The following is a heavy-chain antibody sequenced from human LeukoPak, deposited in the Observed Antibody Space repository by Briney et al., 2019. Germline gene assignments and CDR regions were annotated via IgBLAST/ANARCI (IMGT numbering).Heavy chain of an antibody. CDR3: ARRAVHTLYYYYYYMDV. V-gene: IGHV1-8*01. CDR2: MNPNSGNT. Sequence: ASVKVSCKASGYTFTSYDINWVRQATGQGLEWMGWMNPNSGNTGYAQKFQGRVTMTRNTSISTAYMELSSLRSEDTAVYYCARRAVHTLYYYYYYMDVWGKGTTVTVSS. J-gene: IGHJ6*03. D-gene: IGHD6-19*01. CDR1: GYTFTSYD.